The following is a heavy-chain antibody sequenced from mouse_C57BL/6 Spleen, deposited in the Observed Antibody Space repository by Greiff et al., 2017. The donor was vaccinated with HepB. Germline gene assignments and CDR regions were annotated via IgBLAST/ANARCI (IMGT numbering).Heavy chain of an antibody. CDR1: GYTFTSYW. Sequence: VQLQQPGAELVKPGASVKLSCKASGYTFTSYWMPWVKQRPGQGLEWIGMIHPNSGSTNYNEKFKSKSTLTVDKSSSTAYMQLSSLTSEDSAVYYCARDGITTVGNFDYWGQGTTLTVSS. CDR2: IHPNSGST. V-gene: IGHV1-64*01. J-gene: IGHJ2*01. CDR3: ARDGITTVGNFDY. D-gene: IGHD1-1*01.